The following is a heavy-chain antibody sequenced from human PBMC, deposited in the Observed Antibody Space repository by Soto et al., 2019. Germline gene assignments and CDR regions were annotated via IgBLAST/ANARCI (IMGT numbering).Heavy chain of an antibody. CDR3: AKDPRLWFGELSYGMDV. J-gene: IGHJ6*02. CDR1: EFPFSSYA. V-gene: IGHV3-23*01. Sequence: PGGARIRAWAASEFPFSSYAMSGVRPSPGKGLAWVSAISGSGGSTYYADSVKGRFTISRDNSKNTLYLQMNSLRAEDTAVYYCAKDPRLWFGELSYGMDVWGQGTTVTVSS. CDR2: ISGSGGST. D-gene: IGHD3-10*01.